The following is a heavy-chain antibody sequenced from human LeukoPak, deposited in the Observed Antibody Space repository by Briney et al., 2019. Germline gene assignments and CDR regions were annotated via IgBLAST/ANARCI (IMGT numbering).Heavy chain of an antibody. V-gene: IGHV3-21*01. CDR2: ISSSSSYI. CDR3: ARVNYDYVWGSYRPPPHSYGMDV. CDR1: GFTFSSYS. J-gene: IGHJ6*02. D-gene: IGHD3-16*02. Sequence: AGGSLRLSCAASGFTFSSYSMNWVRQAPGKGLEWVSSISSSSSYIYYADSVKGRFTISRDNAKNSLYLQMNSLRAEDTAVYYCARVNYDYVWGSYRPPPHSYGMDVWGQGTTVTVSS.